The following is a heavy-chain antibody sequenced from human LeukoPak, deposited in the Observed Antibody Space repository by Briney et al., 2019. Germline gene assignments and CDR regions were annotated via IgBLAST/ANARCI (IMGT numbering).Heavy chain of an antibody. CDR3: ARELDITGWVGAFDY. CDR2: ISYSGNTI. Sequence: PGRSLRLSCVASGFRFSDYYMNWIRQAPGKGLEWISYISYSGNTIYYGDPVKGRFTISRDNSKNSVYLQMNNLRAEDTAVYYCARELDITGWVGAFDYWGQGTVVTVSS. J-gene: IGHJ4*02. V-gene: IGHV3-11*04. CDR1: GFRFSDYY. D-gene: IGHD6-19*01.